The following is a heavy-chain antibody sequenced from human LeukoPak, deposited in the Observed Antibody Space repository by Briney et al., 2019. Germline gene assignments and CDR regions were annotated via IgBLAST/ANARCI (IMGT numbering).Heavy chain of an antibody. CDR3: ARQSRDGSKTRGYYFDY. J-gene: IGHJ4*02. Sequence: GESLKISCQVSGYRFTDYWIGWVRQLPGKGLESVGIIYPGDSDTTYSPSFQGRVTISADQSISTVYLQWTSLKASDTAIYYCARQSRDGSKTRGYYFDYWGQGTLVTVSS. D-gene: IGHD5-24*01. V-gene: IGHV5-51*01. CDR1: GYRFTDYW. CDR2: IYPGDSDT.